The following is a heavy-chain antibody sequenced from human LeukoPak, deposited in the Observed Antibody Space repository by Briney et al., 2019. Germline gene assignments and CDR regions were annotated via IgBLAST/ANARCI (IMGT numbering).Heavy chain of an antibody. J-gene: IGHJ5*02. V-gene: IGHV1-24*01. D-gene: IGHD3-10*01. Sequence: GASVKVSCKVSMHWVRQAPGKGLEWMGGFDPEDGETFYAQKFQGRVTMTEDTSTDTAYMELSSLGSEDTAVYYCARDFQYSTTMVRGVHWFDPWGQGTLVTVSS. CDR2: FDPEDGET. CDR3: ARDFQYSTTMVRGVHWFDP.